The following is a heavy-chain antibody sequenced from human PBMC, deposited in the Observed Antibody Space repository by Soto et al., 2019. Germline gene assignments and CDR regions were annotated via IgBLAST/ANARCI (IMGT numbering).Heavy chain of an antibody. CDR3: AAGEASSRNLAPYYLDF. CDR2: IYYSGSA. J-gene: IGHJ4*02. CDR1: GGSISSYY. V-gene: IGHV4-59*01. Sequence: ASETLSLTCTVSGGSISSYYWSWIRQPPGKGLEWIGYIYYSGSANYNPSLRSRVTISEDTSKNQFSLKLLSVTTADTAVYFCAAGEASSRNLAPYYLDFWGQGTLVTVSS. D-gene: IGHD6-13*01.